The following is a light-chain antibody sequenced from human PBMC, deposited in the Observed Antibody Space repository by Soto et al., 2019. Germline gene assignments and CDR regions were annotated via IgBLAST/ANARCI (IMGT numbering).Light chain of an antibody. CDR2: AVT. V-gene: IGLV2-8*01. J-gene: IGLJ1*01. CDR3: SSYAASNSPYV. CDR1: SSDVGGYNY. Sequence: QSVLTQPPSASGSPGQSVTISCTGTSSDVGGYNYVSWYQQHPGKAPKLMIYAVTERPSGVPDRFSGSKSGNTASLTVSGLQAEDEADYYCSSYAASNSPYVFGTGTKLTVL.